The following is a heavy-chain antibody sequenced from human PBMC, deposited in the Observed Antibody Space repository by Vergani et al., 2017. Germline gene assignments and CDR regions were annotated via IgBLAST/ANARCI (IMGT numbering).Heavy chain of an antibody. Sequence: QVQLQESGPGLVKPSETLSLTCTVSGYSISSGYYWGWIRQPPGKGLEWIGSIYHSGSTYYNPSLKSRVTISVDTSKNQFSLKLSSVTAADTAVYYCARTGPKYCSGGSCYLDYWGQGTLVTVSS. CDR1: GYSISSGYY. D-gene: IGHD2-15*01. CDR3: ARTGPKYCSGGSCYLDY. V-gene: IGHV4-38-2*02. J-gene: IGHJ4*02. CDR2: IYHSGST.